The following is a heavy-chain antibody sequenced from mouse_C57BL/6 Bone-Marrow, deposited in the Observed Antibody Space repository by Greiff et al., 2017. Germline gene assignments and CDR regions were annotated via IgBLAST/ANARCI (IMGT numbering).Heavy chain of an antibody. V-gene: IGHV1-69*01. CDR1: GYTFTSYW. Sequence: VQLQQPGAELVMPGASVKLSCKASGYTFTSYWMHWVKQRPGQGLEWIGEIDPSDSYTNYNQKFKGKSTLTVDKSSSTAYMQLSSVTAEDSAVYYCARGGYYGSSLAWFAYGGQGTLVTVSA. J-gene: IGHJ3*01. CDR2: IDPSDSYT. D-gene: IGHD1-1*01. CDR3: ARGGYYGSSLAWFAY.